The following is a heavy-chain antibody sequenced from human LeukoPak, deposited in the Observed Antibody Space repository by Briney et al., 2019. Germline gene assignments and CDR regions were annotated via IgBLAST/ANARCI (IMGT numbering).Heavy chain of an antibody. CDR3: ARDLRFGPDAFDI. CDR1: GFTVSSNY. V-gene: IGHV3-53*01. D-gene: IGHD3-16*01. J-gene: IGHJ3*02. Sequence: GGSLRLSCAASGFTVSSNYMSWVRQAPGKGLEWVSVIYSGGSTYYADSVKGRFTISRDNSKNTLYLQMNSLRAEDTAVYYCARDLRFGPDAFDIWGQGTMVTVSS. CDR2: IYSGGST.